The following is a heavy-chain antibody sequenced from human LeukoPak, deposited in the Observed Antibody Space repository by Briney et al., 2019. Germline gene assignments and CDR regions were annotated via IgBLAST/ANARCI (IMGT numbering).Heavy chain of an antibody. CDR3: AREEIAAVGLPRAFDAFDI. CDR1: GYSINSGYY. D-gene: IGHD6-13*01. J-gene: IGHJ3*02. V-gene: IGHV4-38-2*02. CDR2: IYHSGST. Sequence: SETLSLTCTVSGYSINSGYYWGWIRQPPGKGLEWIGSIYHSGSTYYNPSLKSRVTISVDTSKNQFSLKLSSVTAADTAVYYCAREEIAAVGLPRAFDAFDIWGQGTMVTVSS.